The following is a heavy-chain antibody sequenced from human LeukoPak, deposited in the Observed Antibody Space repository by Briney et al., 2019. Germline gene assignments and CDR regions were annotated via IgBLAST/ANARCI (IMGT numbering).Heavy chain of an antibody. CDR1: GGSFSGYY. J-gene: IGHJ2*01. CDR3: AREYSRVGYFDL. Sequence: SETLSLTCAVYGGSFSGYYWSWIRQPPGKGLEWIGEINHSGSTYYNPSLKSRVTISVDTSKNQFSLKLSSVTAADTAVYYCAREYSRVGYFDLWGRGTLVTVSS. CDR2: INHSGST. V-gene: IGHV4-34*01. D-gene: IGHD6-6*01.